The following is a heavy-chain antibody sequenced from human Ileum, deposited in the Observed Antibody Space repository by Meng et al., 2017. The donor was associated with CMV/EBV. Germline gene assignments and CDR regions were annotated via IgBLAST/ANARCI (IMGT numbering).Heavy chain of an antibody. V-gene: IGHV3-21*01. Sequence: FPFISYSMHWVRQAPGKGLEWVSSISNSGTFIYYANSLKGRFTISRDNAKNSLYLQMNSLRAEDTAVYYCARGSVRGIASAGAMVDWGQGTLVTVSS. CDR2: ISNSGTFI. J-gene: IGHJ4*02. CDR1: FPFISYS. CDR3: ARGSVRGIASAGAMVD. D-gene: IGHD6-13*01.